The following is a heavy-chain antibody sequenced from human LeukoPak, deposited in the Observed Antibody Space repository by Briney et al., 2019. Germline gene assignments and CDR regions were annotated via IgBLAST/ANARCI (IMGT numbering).Heavy chain of an antibody. CDR2: ISSSSSYI. CDR1: GFTFSSYS. Sequence: GSLRLSCAASGFTFSSYSMNWVRQAPGKGLEWVSSISSSSSYIYYADSVKGRFTISRDNAKNSLYLQMNSLRAEDTAVYYCARDWADRPPICSSTSCYRADAFDIWGQGTMVTVSS. CDR3: ARDWADRPPICSSTSCYRADAFDI. J-gene: IGHJ3*02. D-gene: IGHD2-2*02. V-gene: IGHV3-21*01.